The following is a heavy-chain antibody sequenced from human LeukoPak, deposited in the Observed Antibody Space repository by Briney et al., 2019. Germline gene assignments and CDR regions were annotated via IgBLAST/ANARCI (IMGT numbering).Heavy chain of an antibody. D-gene: IGHD2-2*01. Sequence: SETLSLTCTASGCTISSYCWSWIRQPPGKGLEWIGYIYYSGSTNYNPSLKSRVTTSVDTSKNQFSLKLSSVTAADTAVYYCARESGGYCSSTSCYVWFDPWGQGTLVTVSS. CDR1: GCTISSYC. J-gene: IGHJ5*02. CDR3: ARESGGYCSSTSCYVWFDP. V-gene: IGHV4-59*01. CDR2: IYYSGST.